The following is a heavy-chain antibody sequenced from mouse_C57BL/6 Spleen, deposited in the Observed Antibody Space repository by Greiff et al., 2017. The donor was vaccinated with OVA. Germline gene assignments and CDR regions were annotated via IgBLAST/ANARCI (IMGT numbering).Heavy chain of an antibody. J-gene: IGHJ4*01. Sequence: EVKLMESGGGLVKPGGSLKLSCAASGFTFSDYGMHWVRQAPEKGLEWVAYISSGSSTIYYADTVKGRFTISRDNAKNTLFLQMTSLRSEDTAMYYCARQIYDSSSHAMDYWGQGTLVTVSS. CDR1: GFTFSDYG. V-gene: IGHV5-17*01. D-gene: IGHD1-1*01. CDR2: ISSGSSTI. CDR3: ARQIYDSSSHAMDY.